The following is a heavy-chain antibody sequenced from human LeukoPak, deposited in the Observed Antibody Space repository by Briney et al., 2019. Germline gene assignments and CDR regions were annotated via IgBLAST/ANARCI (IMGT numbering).Heavy chain of an antibody. CDR2: IKQDGSEK. J-gene: IGHJ5*02. D-gene: IGHD3-3*01. Sequence: GGSLRLSCAASGFTFSSYSMNWVRQAPGKGLEWVANIKQDGSEKYYVDSVKGRFTISRDNAKNSLYLQMNSLRAEDTAVYYCARVDYDFWSGYYTTWGQGTLVTVSS. V-gene: IGHV3-7*04. CDR3: ARVDYDFWSGYYTT. CDR1: GFTFSSYS.